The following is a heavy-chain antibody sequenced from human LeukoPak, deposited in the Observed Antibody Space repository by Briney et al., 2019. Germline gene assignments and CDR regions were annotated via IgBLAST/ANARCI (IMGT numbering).Heavy chain of an antibody. D-gene: IGHD3-10*01. Sequence: GGSLRLSCAASGFTFSNYAMSWVRQAPGKGLEWVSAISGSASSTYHADSVKGRFTISRDNSKNTLYLQMNSLRAEDTALYYCAKSGDYGSAHFQHWGQGTLVTVSS. CDR3: AKSGDYGSAHFQH. CDR2: ISGSASST. CDR1: GFTFSNYA. V-gene: IGHV3-23*01. J-gene: IGHJ1*01.